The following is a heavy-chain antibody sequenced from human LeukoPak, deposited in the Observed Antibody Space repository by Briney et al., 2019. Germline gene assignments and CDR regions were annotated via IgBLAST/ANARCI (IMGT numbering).Heavy chain of an antibody. CDR2: IYTSGST. J-gene: IGHJ6*03. CDR1: GGSISSYY. V-gene: IGHV4-4*07. D-gene: IGHD5-24*01. Sequence: SETLSLTCTVSGGSISSYYWSWIRQPAGKGLEWIGRIYTSGSTNYNPSLKSRVTMSVDTSKNQFSLKLSSVTAADTAVYYCARDGVRDGYWGQYYYYYMDVWGKGTTVTISS. CDR3: ARDGVRDGYWGQYYYYYMDV.